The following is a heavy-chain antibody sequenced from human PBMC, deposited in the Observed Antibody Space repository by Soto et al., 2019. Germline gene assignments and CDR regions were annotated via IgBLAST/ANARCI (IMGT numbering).Heavy chain of an antibody. CDR1: GGSISSYY. V-gene: IGHV4-59*01. Sequence: SETLSLTCTVSGGSISSYYWSWIRQPPGKGLEWIGYIYYSGSTNYNPSLKSRVTISVDTSKNQFSLKLSSVTAADTAVYYCARVLEVAAAGTSPFDYWGQGTLVTVSS. CDR2: IYYSGST. D-gene: IGHD6-13*01. CDR3: ARVLEVAAAGTSPFDY. J-gene: IGHJ4*02.